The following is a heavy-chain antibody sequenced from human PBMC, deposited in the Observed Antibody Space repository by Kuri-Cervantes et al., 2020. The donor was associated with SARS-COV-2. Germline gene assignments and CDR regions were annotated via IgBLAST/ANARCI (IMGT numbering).Heavy chain of an antibody. Sequence: SETLSLTCTVSGGSISSSSYYWGWIRQPPGKGLEWIGSIYYSGSTYYNPSLKSRVTISVDTSKNQFSLKLSSVTAADTDVYYCARHVRPEITIFGVVITADYFDYWAQGTLVTVPS. J-gene: IGHJ4*02. CDR2: IYYSGST. CDR3: ARHVRPEITIFGVVITADYFDY. V-gene: IGHV4-39*01. D-gene: IGHD3-3*01. CDR1: GGSISSSSYY.